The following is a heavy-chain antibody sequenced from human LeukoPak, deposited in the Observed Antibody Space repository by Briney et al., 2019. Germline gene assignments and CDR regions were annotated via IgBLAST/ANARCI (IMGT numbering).Heavy chain of an antibody. Sequence: PGGSLRLSCAASGFTFSSHAMTWVRQAPGKELEWVSAISGSGGNTHYADSVKGRFTISRDNSKNTLYLQMNSLRAEDTAVYYCAKDRHPNTSPADWGQGTLVTVSS. J-gene: IGHJ4*02. V-gene: IGHV3-23*01. CDR3: AKDRHPNTSPAD. CDR1: GFTFSSHA. CDR2: ISGSGGNT. D-gene: IGHD6-6*01.